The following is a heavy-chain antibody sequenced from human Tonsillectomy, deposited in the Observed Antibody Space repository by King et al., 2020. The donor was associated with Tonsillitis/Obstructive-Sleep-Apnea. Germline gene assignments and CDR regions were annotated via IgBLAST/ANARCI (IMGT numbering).Heavy chain of an antibody. J-gene: IGHJ3*02. V-gene: IGHV3-43*01. CDR3: AKDELRGDAFDI. CDR2: ISWDGGST. D-gene: IGHD1-7*01. Sequence: VQLVESGGVVVQPGGSLRLSCAASGFTFDDYTMHWVRQAPGKGLEWVSLISWDGGSTYYADSVKGRFTISRDNSKNSLYLQMNSLRTEDTALYYCAKDELRGDAFDIWGQGTMVTVSS. CDR1: GFTFDDYT.